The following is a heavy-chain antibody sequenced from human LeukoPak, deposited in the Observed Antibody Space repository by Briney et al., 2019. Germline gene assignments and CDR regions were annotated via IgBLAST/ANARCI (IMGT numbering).Heavy chain of an antibody. CDR1: GFTFSSYA. Sequence: GGSLRLSCAASGFTFSSYAMHWVRQAPGKGLEWVAVISYDGSNKYYADSVKGRFTISRDNSKNTLYLQMNSLRAEDTAVYYCARVKRGYCSSTSCYFGAFDIWGQGTMVTVSS. D-gene: IGHD2-2*01. V-gene: IGHV3-30-3*01. CDR3: ARVKRGYCSSTSCYFGAFDI. J-gene: IGHJ3*02. CDR2: ISYDGSNK.